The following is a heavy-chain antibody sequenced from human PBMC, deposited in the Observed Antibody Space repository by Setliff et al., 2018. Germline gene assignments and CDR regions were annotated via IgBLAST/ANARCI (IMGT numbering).Heavy chain of an antibody. Sequence: GGSLRLSCKTSGFTFNDYGIQWVRQAPGKGLEWVASDRGYYKYYADSVRGRLTVSRDDSKNTGYLQMSGLRGDDTAMYYCATDPPNSGWSFDSWGQGTLVTVSS. D-gene: IGHD6-19*01. CDR1: GFTFNDYG. J-gene: IGHJ4*02. CDR2: SDRGYYK. V-gene: IGHV3-30*12. CDR3: ATDPPNSGWSFDS.